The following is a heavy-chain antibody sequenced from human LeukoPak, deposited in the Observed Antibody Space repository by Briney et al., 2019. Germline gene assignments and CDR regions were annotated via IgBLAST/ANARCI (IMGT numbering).Heavy chain of an antibody. CDR1: GFTFSSYS. CDR3: ARGQEDFEGVYYFDY. J-gene: IGHJ4*02. Sequence: GGSLRLSCAASGFTFSSYSMNWVRQAPGKGLEWVSSISSSSSYIYYADSVKGRFTISRDNAKNSLYLQMNSLRAEDTAVYYCARGQEDFEGVYYFDYWGQGTLVTVSS. CDR2: ISSSSSYI. V-gene: IGHV3-21*01. D-gene: IGHD3-16*01.